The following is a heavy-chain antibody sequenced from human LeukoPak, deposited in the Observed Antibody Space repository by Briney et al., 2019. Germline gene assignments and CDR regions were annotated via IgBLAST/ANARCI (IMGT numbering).Heavy chain of an antibody. Sequence: ASVKVSCKASGGTTLSHVVSWVRQAPGQGLEWMGWITIHNGDTNYAQKFQGRVSMTTDTSTSTAYMELRSLRFDDTAVYYCAREGRFCSGGICYAWFDPWGLGTLVTVSS. D-gene: IGHD2-15*01. CDR1: GGTTLSHV. CDR3: AREGRFCSGGICYAWFDP. V-gene: IGHV1-18*01. CDR2: ITIHNGDT. J-gene: IGHJ5*02.